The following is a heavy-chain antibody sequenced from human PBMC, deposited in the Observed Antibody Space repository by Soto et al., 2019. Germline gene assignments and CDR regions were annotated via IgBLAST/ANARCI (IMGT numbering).Heavy chain of an antibody. CDR2: ISSSGSTI. D-gene: IGHD2-2*01. V-gene: IGHV3-48*03. Sequence: PGGSLRLSCAASGFTFSSYEMNWVRQAPGKGLEWVSYISSSGSTIYYADSVKGRFTISRDNAKNSLYLQMNSLRAEDTAVYYCAREGVPAARGYYYYGMDVWGQGTTVTVSS. J-gene: IGHJ6*02. CDR3: AREGVPAARGYYYYGMDV. CDR1: GFTFSSYE.